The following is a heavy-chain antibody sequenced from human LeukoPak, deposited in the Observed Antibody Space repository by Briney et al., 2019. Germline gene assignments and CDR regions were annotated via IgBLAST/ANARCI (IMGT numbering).Heavy chain of an antibody. CDR3: AIDGGDIDY. Sequence: KPGGSLRLSCAASGFTFSDYYMNWIRQAPGKGLEWVSYINSRGNAIYYADSVKGRFTISGDNAKNSLYLQMHSLRAEDTAVYYCAIDGGDIDYWGQGTLVTVSS. CDR2: INSRGNAI. CDR1: GFTFSDYY. V-gene: IGHV3-11*04. J-gene: IGHJ4*02. D-gene: IGHD3-10*01.